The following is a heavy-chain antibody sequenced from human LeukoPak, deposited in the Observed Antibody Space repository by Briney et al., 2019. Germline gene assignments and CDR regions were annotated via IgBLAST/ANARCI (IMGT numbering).Heavy chain of an antibody. CDR2: ISGSGGST. J-gene: IGHJ2*01. D-gene: IGHD3-3*01. V-gene: IGHV3-23*01. Sequence: QSGGSLRLSCAASGFTFSSYAMSWVRQAPGKGLEWVSGISGSGGSTYYADSVKGRFTISRDNSKNTLYLQMNSLRAEDTAVYYCAKAPYDFWDGHNWYFNLWGRGTLVTVSS. CDR1: GFTFSSYA. CDR3: AKAPYDFWDGHNWYFNL.